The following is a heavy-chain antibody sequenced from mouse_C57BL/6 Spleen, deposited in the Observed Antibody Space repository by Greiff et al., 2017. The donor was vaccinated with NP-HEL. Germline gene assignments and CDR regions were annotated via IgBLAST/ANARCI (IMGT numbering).Heavy chain of an antibody. D-gene: IGHD2-4*01. J-gene: IGHJ3*01. CDR3: ARSGDYDGGAWFAY. Sequence: VQLQQSGAELVKPGASVKISCKASGYAFSSYWMNWLKQRPGKGLEWIGQIYPGDGDTNYNGKFKGKATLTADKSSSTAYMQLSSLTSEDSAVYFCARSGDYDGGAWFAYWGQGTLVTVSA. V-gene: IGHV1-80*01. CDR1: GYAFSSYW. CDR2: IYPGDGDT.